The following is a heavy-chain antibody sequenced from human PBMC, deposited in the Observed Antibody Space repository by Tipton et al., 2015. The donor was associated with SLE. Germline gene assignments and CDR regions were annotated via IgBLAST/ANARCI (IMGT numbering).Heavy chain of an antibody. J-gene: IGHJ6*03. Sequence: LRLSCTVSGASISSGSSYWSWIRQPAGKGLEWIGRIFSRGSTNSNLSLKSRVTISLDASKNQFSLKLSSLTAADTAVYYCARDSVGLVDNYHYYYMDVWGKGTTVTISS. D-gene: IGHD1-26*01. CDR2: IFSRGST. V-gene: IGHV4-61*02. CDR1: GASISSGSSY. CDR3: ARDSVGLVDNYHYYYMDV.